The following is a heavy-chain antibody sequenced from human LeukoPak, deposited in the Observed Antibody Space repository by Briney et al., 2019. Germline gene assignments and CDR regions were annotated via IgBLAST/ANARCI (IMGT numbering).Heavy chain of an antibody. D-gene: IGHD5-18*01. CDR3: ARPDQRGYTYGYSAFDI. V-gene: IGHV4-39*01. Sequence: SETLSLTCTVSGGSISSSNYYWGWIRQPPGKGLEWIGRIYYSGSTYYNPSLKSRVTISPDTSKNQFSLKLSSVTAADTAVYYCARPDQRGYTYGYSAFDIWGQGTMVTVSS. CDR2: IYYSGST. CDR1: GGSISSSNYY. J-gene: IGHJ3*02.